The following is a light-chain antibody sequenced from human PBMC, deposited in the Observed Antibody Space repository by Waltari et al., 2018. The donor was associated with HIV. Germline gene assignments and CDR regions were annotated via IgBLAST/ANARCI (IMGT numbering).Light chain of an antibody. CDR3: SSYAGSNNLVV. Sequence: HSALTQPPSASGSPGQSVTISCTGTSRVVGGYNYVSWYKPHPGKAPRLMIDEVSKRPSGVPDRFSGSKSGSTASLTVSGLQAEDEADYYCSSYAGSNNLVVFGGGTKLTVL. CDR1: SRVVGGYNY. V-gene: IGLV2-8*01. CDR2: EVS. J-gene: IGLJ2*01.